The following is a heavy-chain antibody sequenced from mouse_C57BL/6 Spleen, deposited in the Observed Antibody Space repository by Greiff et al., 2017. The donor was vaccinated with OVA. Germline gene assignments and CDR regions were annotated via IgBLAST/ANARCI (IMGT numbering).Heavy chain of an antibody. V-gene: IGHV1-62-2*01. Sequence: QVQLQQSGAELVKPGASVKLSCKASGYTFTEYTIHWVKQRSGQGLEWIGWFYPGSGSIKYNEKFKDKATLTADKSSSTVYMELSRLTSDDSAVYFWARHEDPGTAQRAWFAYWGQGTLVTVSA. J-gene: IGHJ3*01. CDR1: GYTFTEYT. D-gene: IGHD3-2*02. CDR3: ARHEDPGTAQRAWFAY. CDR2: FYPGSGSI.